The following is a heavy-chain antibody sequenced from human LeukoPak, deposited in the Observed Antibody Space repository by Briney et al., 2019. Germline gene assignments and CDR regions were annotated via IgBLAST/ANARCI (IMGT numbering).Heavy chain of an antibody. Sequence: SETLSLTCAVYGGSFSGYYWSWIRQPPGKGLEWIGEINHSGSTNYNPSLKSRVTISVDTSKNQFSLKLSSVTAADTAVYYCATQGYSSSIFPIWGQGTLVTVSS. V-gene: IGHV4-34*01. CDR2: INHSGST. D-gene: IGHD6-6*01. CDR1: GGSFSGYY. J-gene: IGHJ4*02. CDR3: ATQGYSSSIFPI.